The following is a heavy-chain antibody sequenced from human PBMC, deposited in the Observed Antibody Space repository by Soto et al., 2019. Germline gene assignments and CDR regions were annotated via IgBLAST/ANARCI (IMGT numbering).Heavy chain of an antibody. V-gene: IGHV3-20*04. D-gene: IGHD6-19*01. CDR1: GFTFVDYG. Sequence: CGSLRLPWAASGFTFVDYGLSWVRQTPGKGLEWVSGINWNGGSTGYADSVKGRFTISRDNAKNSLYLQMNSLRAEDTALYYCARLYSSGWYGPGRYWGQGTLVTV. J-gene: IGHJ4*02. CDR3: ARLYSSGWYGPGRY. CDR2: INWNGGST.